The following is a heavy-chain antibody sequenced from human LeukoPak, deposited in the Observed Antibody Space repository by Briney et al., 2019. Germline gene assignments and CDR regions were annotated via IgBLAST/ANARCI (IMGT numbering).Heavy chain of an antibody. V-gene: IGHV3-49*03. J-gene: IGHJ4*02. CDR2: IRRIPSGGTT. Sequence: PGGSLRLSCVTSGFTFTDYAISWFRQAPGKGLEWVGFIRRIPSGGTTDYAASAKGRFTISRDNSKSIAYLQMNSLESEDTAMYYCTRGIGYTYGWSDWGQGTLVTVSS. D-gene: IGHD5-18*01. CDR1: GFTFTDYA. CDR3: TRGIGYTYGWSD.